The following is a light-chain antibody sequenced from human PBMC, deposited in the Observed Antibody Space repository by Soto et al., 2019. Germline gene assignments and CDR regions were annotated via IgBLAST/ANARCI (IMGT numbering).Light chain of an antibody. J-gene: IGLJ7*01. CDR2: SDN. CDR1: SSNLGTNT. V-gene: IGLV1-44*01. Sequence: QLVLTQPPSASGTPGQRVTISCSGSSSNLGTNTVNWYQHLPGTAPKLLIYSDNQRPSGVPDRFSASKSDTSASLAISGLQSEDEADYYCAAWDDSLGAAVFGGGTQLTVL. CDR3: AAWDDSLGAAV.